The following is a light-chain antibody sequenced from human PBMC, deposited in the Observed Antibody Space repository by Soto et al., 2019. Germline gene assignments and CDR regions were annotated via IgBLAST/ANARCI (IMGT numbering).Light chain of an antibody. CDR3: QHYGSSPYT. CDR1: PSVSSSY. Sequence: EIVLTQSPGTLSLSPGERVTLSCRASPSVSSSYLAWYQQKPGQAPRLLFYGASRRATGIPDRVSGGQSGTDFTLTVSRLEPEDFAVYFCQHYGSSPYTFGQGTKLEI. V-gene: IGKV3-20*01. J-gene: IGKJ2*01. CDR2: GAS.